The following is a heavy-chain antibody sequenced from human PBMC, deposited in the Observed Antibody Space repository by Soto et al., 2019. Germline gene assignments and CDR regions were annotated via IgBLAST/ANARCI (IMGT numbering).Heavy chain of an antibody. D-gene: IGHD3-22*01. J-gene: IGHJ4*02. CDR1: GGTFSSYA. Sequence: GASLKVSCKASGGTFSSYAISWVLQAPGQGLEWMGGIISIFGTANYAQKFQGRVTITADKSTSTAYMELSSLRSEDTAVYYCASRLDSGYSAYGGRGTLVTVSS. CDR3: ASRLDSGYSAY. V-gene: IGHV1-69*06. CDR2: IISIFGTA.